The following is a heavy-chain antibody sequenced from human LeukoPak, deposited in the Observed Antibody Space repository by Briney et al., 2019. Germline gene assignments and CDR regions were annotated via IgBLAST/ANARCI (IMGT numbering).Heavy chain of an antibody. CDR3: ARERGYCSGGSCATGD. V-gene: IGHV4-59*12. J-gene: IGHJ4*02. Sequence: SGTLSLTCTVSGGSISSNSWNWIRQPPGRGLEWIGFMYYRGSTNFNPSLRSRVTMSVDTSKNQFSLKLSSVTAADTAVYYCARERGYCSGGSCATGDWGQGTLVTVSS. CDR1: GGSISSNS. CDR2: MYYRGST. D-gene: IGHD2-15*01.